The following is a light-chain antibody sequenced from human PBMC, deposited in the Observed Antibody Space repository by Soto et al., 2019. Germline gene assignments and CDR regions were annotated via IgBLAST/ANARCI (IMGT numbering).Light chain of an antibody. CDR1: QSVSSY. V-gene: IGKV3-11*01. Sequence: GGRRTLNCKASQSVSSYLAWYQQKPGQAPRLLIYDASNRATGIPARFRGSGSGTDFTLTTCSLELESFAAYYSQLRNYWPGTFGEGTKVDIK. CDR3: QLRNYWPGT. J-gene: IGKJ1*01. CDR2: DAS.